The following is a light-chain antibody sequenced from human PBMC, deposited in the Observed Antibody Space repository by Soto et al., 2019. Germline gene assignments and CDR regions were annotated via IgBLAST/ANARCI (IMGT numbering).Light chain of an antibody. V-gene: IGKV3-20*01. CDR3: HQYAGSPRT. Sequence: EIVLTQSPGTLSLSPGERATLSYRASQSVSSSYLAWYQQKPGQAPRLLIYGASGRATGIPDRFGGGGSGTDFTLTISRLEPEDIAVYYCHQYAGSPRTFGQGTKVDIK. CDR2: GAS. J-gene: IGKJ1*01. CDR1: QSVSSSY.